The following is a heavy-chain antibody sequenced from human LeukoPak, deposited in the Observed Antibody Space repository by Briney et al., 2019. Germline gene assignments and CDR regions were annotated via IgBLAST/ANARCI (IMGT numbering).Heavy chain of an antibody. V-gene: IGHV3-48*03. CDR1: GFSLRSSE. CDR2: INSADNVQ. Sequence: PGGSLRLSCAASGFSLRSSEVNWVRRAPGKGPEWVAHINSADNVQYYTDSVRGRFTMSRDNAMDLLYLQMNSLRDEDTAVYYCARDTVNGPFVISLDLSGQGVLVTVSS. J-gene: IGHJ5*02. CDR3: ARDTVNGPFVISLDL. D-gene: IGHD2-8*01.